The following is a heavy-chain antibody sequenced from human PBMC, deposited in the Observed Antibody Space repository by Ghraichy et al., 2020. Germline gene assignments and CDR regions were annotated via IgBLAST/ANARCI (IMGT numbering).Heavy chain of an antibody. V-gene: IGHV4-34*01. D-gene: IGHD6-13*01. CDR1: GGSFSGYY. CDR2: INHSGST. Sequence: SQTLSLTCAVYGGSFSGYYWSWIRQPPGKGLEWIGEINHSGSTNYNPSLKSRVTISVDTSKNQFSLKLSSLTAADTAVYYCARGTGYNSSWYDHFSWGQGTLVTVSS. CDR3: ARGTGYNSSWYDHFS. J-gene: IGHJ5*02.